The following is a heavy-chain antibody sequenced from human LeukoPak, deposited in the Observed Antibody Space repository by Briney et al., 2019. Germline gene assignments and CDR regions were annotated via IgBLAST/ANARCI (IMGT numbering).Heavy chain of an antibody. Sequence: SETLSLTCAVYGGSFSGYYWSWIRQPPGKGLEWIGSIYHSGSTYYNPSLKSRVTISVDTSKNQFSLKLSSVTAADTAVYYCARNRGGPSIVATIIGGFDYWGQGTLVTVSS. V-gene: IGHV4-34*01. CDR3: ARNRGGPSIVATIIGGFDY. D-gene: IGHD5-12*01. J-gene: IGHJ4*02. CDR1: GGSFSGYY. CDR2: IYHSGST.